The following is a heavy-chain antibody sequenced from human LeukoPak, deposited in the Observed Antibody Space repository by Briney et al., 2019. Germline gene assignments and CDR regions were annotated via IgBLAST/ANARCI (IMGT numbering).Heavy chain of an antibody. CDR1: GASISSYY. J-gene: IGHJ4*02. CDR2: IYYSGST. V-gene: IGHV4-59*01. D-gene: IGHD3-22*01. Sequence: PSETLSLTCIVSGASISSYYCGWIRQPPGEGLEWIGYIYYSGSTNYNPSLKSRVTLSVDTSKNQFSLKLSSVTAADTAVYYCARGYYDSSGYSDYWGQETLVTVSS. CDR3: ARGYYDSSGYSDY.